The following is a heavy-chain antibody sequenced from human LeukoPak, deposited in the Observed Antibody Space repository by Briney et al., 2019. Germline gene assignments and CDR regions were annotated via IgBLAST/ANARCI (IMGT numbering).Heavy chain of an antibody. CDR2: INHSGST. CDR1: GGSFSGYY. CDR3: ARSGVVYYDY. Sequence: PSETLSLTCAVYGGSFSGYYWSWIRQPPGKGLEWIGEINHSGSTNYNPSLKSRVTISVDTSKNQFSLKLSSVTAADTAVYYCARSGVVYYDYWGQGTLVTVSS. V-gene: IGHV4-34*01. J-gene: IGHJ4*02. D-gene: IGHD2-15*01.